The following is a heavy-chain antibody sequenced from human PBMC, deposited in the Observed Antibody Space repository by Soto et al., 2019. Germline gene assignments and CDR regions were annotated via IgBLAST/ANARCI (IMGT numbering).Heavy chain of an antibody. CDR3: ARGRRNYDILTGYYKINYFDY. Sequence: SETLSLTCTVYGGSFSGYDWSWIRQPPGKGLEWIGEINHSGSTNYNPSLKSRVTISVDTSKNQFPLKLSSVTAADTAAYYCARGRRNYDILTGYYKINYFDYWGQGTPVTVSS. V-gene: IGHV4-34*01. CDR1: GGSFSGYD. J-gene: IGHJ4*02. CDR2: INHSGST. D-gene: IGHD3-9*01.